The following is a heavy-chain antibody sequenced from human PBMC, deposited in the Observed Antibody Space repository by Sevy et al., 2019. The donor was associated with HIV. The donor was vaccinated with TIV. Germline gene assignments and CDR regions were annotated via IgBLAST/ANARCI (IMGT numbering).Heavy chain of an antibody. CDR2: MNPNSGNT. CDR3: ARGRRVRVGHDFWSGYYPYYYYYMDV. CDR1: GYTFTSYD. Sequence: ASVKVSCKASGYTFTSYDINWVRQATGQGLEWMGWMNPNSGNTGYAQKFQGRVTMTRNTSISTAYMELSSLRSEDTAVYYCARGRRVRVGHDFWSGYYPYYYYYMDVWGKGTTVTVSS. J-gene: IGHJ6*03. V-gene: IGHV1-8*01. D-gene: IGHD3-3*01.